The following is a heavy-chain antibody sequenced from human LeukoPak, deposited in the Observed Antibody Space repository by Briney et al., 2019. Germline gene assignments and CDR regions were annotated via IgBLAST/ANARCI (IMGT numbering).Heavy chain of an antibody. CDR2: FDPEDGET. V-gene: IGHV1-24*01. CDR1: GYISSSDY. J-gene: IGHJ3*02. Sequence: GASVKVSCKASGYISSSDYIHWVRQAPGKGLEWMGGFDPEDGETIYAQKFQGRVTMTEDTSTDTAYMELSSLRSEDTAVYYCAGGTAPDAFDIWGQGTMVTVSS. D-gene: IGHD1-1*01. CDR3: AGGTAPDAFDI.